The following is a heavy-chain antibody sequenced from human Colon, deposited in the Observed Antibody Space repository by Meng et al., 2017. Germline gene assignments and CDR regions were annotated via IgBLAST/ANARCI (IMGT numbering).Heavy chain of an antibody. CDR2: ISSSSSYI. J-gene: IGHJ4*02. CDR3: ARAMGSGIYGIDY. CDR1: GFTFSSYS. D-gene: IGHD3-10*01. Sequence: GGSLTLSCAASGFTFSSYSMNWVRQAPGKGLEWVSSISSSSSYIYSADSVKGRFTISRDNAKNSLYLQMNSLRAEDTAVYYCARAMGSGIYGIDYWGQGTLVTVSS. V-gene: IGHV3-21*01.